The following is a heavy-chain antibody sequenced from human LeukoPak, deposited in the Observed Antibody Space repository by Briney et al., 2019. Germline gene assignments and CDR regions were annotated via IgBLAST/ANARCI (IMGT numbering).Heavy chain of an antibody. Sequence: SQTLSLTCAISGYSVSSNSAAWNWIRQSPSRALNWLGRTYYSSKWYNDYAVSVKGRITISADTSKNQSSLQLNSVTPEDKAVYYCARSISGLGDWGQGTLVTVSS. CDR3: ARSISGLGD. J-gene: IGHJ4*02. D-gene: IGHD3-16*01. V-gene: IGHV6-1*01. CDR1: GYSVSSNSAA. CDR2: TYYSSKWYN.